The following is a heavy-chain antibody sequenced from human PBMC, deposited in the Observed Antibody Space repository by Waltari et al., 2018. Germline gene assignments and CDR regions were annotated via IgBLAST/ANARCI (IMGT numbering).Heavy chain of an antibody. CDR1: GGSFSGYY. CDR2: INHSGST. Sequence: QVQLQQWGAGLLKPSETLSLTCAVYGGSFSGYYWSWIRQPPGKGLEWIGEINHSGSTNANPSLKGRVTISVDTSKNQFSLKLSSVTAADTAVYYCARARGLSNGSGSYYYWGQGTLVTVSS. J-gene: IGHJ4*02. V-gene: IGHV4-34*01. D-gene: IGHD3-10*01. CDR3: ARARGLSNGSGSYYY.